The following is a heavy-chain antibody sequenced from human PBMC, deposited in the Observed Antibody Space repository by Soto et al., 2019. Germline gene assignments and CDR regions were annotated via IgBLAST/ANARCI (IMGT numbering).Heavy chain of an antibody. V-gene: IGHV4-31*03. J-gene: IGHJ4*02. D-gene: IGHD1-1*01. CDR2: INHSGST. CDR3: ARAPDNYYFDS. CDR1: GGSISSGGYY. Sequence: TLSLTCTVSGGSISSGGYYWSWIRQHPGKGLEWIGYINHSGSTNYNPSLKSRVTILVDTSKNQFSLKLRSVTAADMAVFYCARAPDNYYFDSWGQGTLVTVSS.